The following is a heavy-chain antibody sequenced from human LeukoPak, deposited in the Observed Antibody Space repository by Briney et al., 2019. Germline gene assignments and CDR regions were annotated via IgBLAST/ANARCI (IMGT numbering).Heavy chain of an antibody. CDR2: IWYDGSNK. CDR1: GITFSSYG. CDR3: AKDRGVYGHGNWFDP. D-gene: IGHD6-13*01. Sequence: GGSPRLSCAASGITFSSYGMHWVRQAPGKGLEWVAVIWYDGSNKYYADSVKGRFTISRDNSKNTLYLQMNSLRAEDTAVYYCAKDRGVYGHGNWFDPWGQGTLVTVSS. V-gene: IGHV3-33*06. J-gene: IGHJ5*02.